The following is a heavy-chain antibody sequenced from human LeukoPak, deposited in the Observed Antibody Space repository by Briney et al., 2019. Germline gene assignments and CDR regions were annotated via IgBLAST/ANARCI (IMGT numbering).Heavy chain of an antibody. CDR2: ISSSSSYI. CDR3: ARRYSSSWPNDY. V-gene: IGHV3-21*01. Sequence: GGSLRLSCAASGFTFSSYSMNWVRQAPGKGLEWVSSISSSSSYIYYADSVKGRFTISRDNTKNPLYLQMNSLRAEDTAVYYCARRYSSSWPNDYWGQGTLVTVSS. D-gene: IGHD6-13*01. J-gene: IGHJ4*02. CDR1: GFTFSSYS.